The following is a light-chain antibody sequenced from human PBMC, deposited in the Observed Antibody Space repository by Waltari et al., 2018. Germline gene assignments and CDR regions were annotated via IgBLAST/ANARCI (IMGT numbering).Light chain of an antibody. CDR2: KGS. J-gene: IGLJ3*02. CDR1: SGSVSTTSY. V-gene: IGLV8-61*01. Sequence: QTVVTQEPSLSVSPGGTVTPTCAFTSGSVSTTSYATWYQQTPGQPPRTLVYKGSSRSSGVPDRFSGSVLGNTAALTITGAQADDESNYYCSLYMGSGIWVFGGGTKLTVL. CDR3: SLYMGSGIWV.